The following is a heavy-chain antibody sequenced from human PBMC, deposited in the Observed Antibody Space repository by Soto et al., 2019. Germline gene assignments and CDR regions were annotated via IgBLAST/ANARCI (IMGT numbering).Heavy chain of an antibody. D-gene: IGHD3-3*01. CDR2: FDPEDGET. Sequence: ASVKVSCKVSGYTLTELSMHWVRRAPGKGLEWMGGFDPEDGETIYAQKFQGRVTMTEDTSTDTAYMELSSLRSEDTAMYYCATHVLRFLEWHLDYWGQGTLVTVSS. CDR1: GYTLTELS. CDR3: ATHVLRFLEWHLDY. V-gene: IGHV1-24*01. J-gene: IGHJ4*02.